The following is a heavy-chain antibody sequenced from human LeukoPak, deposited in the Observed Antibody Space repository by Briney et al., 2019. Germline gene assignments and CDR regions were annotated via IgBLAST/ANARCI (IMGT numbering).Heavy chain of an antibody. CDR3: ARADYQYTAAAGTGY. CDR1: GYTFTSYG. D-gene: IGHD6-13*01. CDR2: ISAYNGNT. V-gene: IGHV1-18*01. Sequence: GASVKVSCKASGYTFTSYGISWVRQAPGQGLEWMGWISAYNGNTNYAQKLQGRVTMTTDTSTSTAYMELRSLRSDDTAVYYCARADYQYTAAAGTGYWGQGTLVTVSS. J-gene: IGHJ4*02.